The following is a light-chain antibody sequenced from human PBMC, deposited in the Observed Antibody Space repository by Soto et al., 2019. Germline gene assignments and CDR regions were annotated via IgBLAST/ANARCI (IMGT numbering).Light chain of an antibody. CDR2: DAS. CDR1: QSVRTY. V-gene: IGKV3-11*01. J-gene: IGKJ1*01. Sequence: EIFLTQSPATLSFSPGERAPLSFRASQSVRTYLAWYQQKPGQAPRLLIYDASNRATGIPARFSGSGSGTDFTLTISSLEPEDFAVCYCQVRSDWPGTFGQGTKVDIK. CDR3: QVRSDWPGT.